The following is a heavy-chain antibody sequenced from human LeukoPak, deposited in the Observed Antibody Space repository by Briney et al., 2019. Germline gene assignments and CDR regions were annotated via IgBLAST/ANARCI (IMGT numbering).Heavy chain of an antibody. CDR3: AEPEGGYYDIRPD. CDR2: LYSGGDT. Sequence: GGSLRLSCAASGFTVSSNYINWVRQAPGKGLEWVSVLYSGGDTYYADSVKGRFTVSRDNSKNTLYLRMNSLRAEDTAVYYCAEPEGGYYDIRPDWGQGTLVTVSS. D-gene: IGHD3-22*01. CDR1: GFTVSSNY. V-gene: IGHV3-53*01. J-gene: IGHJ4*02.